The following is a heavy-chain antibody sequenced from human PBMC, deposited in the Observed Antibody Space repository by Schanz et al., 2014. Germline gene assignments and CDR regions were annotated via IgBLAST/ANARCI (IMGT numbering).Heavy chain of an antibody. CDR3: VSQTGSPNY. Sequence: EVQLVESGGGLVQPGGSLRLSCEASGFSFGNYGMSWVRQAPGKGLLWVSAMNESHSTIYYADSVRGRFTISRDNAENTLFLQMNSLRVEDTAVYFCVSQTGSPNYWGQGTLVTGSS. V-gene: IGHV3-23*04. D-gene: IGHD6-13*01. J-gene: IGHJ4*02. CDR1: GFSFGNYG. CDR2: MNESHSTI.